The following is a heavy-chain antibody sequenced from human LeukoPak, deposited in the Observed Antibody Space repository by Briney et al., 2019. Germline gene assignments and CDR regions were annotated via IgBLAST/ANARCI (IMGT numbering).Heavy chain of an antibody. D-gene: IGHD5-18*01. CDR3: VKDIGTAMFDY. CDR2: ISSNGGST. CDR1: GFTFSSYA. Sequence: GGSLRLSCSASGFTFSSYAMRWVRQAPGKGLEYVSAISSNGGSTYYADSVKGRFTISRDNSKNTLYLQMSSLRAEDTAVYYCVKDIGTAMFDYWGQGTLVTVSS. J-gene: IGHJ4*02. V-gene: IGHV3-64D*06.